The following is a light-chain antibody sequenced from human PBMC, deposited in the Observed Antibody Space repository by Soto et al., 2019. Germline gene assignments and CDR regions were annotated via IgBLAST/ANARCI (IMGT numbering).Light chain of an antibody. Sequence: DIQLTQSPSFLSASVGDRVTITCRASQGISNYLAWYQQKPGKAPELLVYSASTLQSGVPSRFIGGGSETAFRLATGTVQHYDVATYYFLQLNRYRLTFGGGTKVDIK. CDR1: QGISNY. J-gene: IGKJ4*01. CDR3: LQLNRYRLT. CDR2: SAS. V-gene: IGKV1-9*01.